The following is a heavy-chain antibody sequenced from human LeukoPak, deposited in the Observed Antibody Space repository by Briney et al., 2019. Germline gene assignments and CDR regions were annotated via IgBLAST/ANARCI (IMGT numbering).Heavy chain of an antibody. CDR2: TSSGSSTI. CDR1: GFAFDTYS. CDR3: ARGWSSWDAFDI. D-gene: IGHD3-3*01. Sequence: GGSLRLSCVASGFAFDTYSMNWVRQAPGKGLEWLSYTSSGSSTIYYADSVKGRFTISRDNAKNSLYLQMNSLGAEDTAVYYCARGWSSWDAFDIWGQGTMVTVSS. J-gene: IGHJ3*02. V-gene: IGHV3-48*01.